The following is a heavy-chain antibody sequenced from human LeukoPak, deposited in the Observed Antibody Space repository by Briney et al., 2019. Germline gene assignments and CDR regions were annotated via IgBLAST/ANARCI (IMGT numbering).Heavy chain of an antibody. J-gene: IGHJ4*02. CDR2: INPNSGGT. V-gene: IGHV1-2*02. D-gene: IGHD3-22*01. Sequence: ASLKVSCKASGYTFTAHYMHWVRQAPGQGLEWMGLINPNSGGTNYAQKFQGRVTMTRDTSISTAYMELSRLRSDDTAVYYCARDGHRYYDSSGYYPYWGQGTLVTVSS. CDR3: ARDGHRYYDSSGYYPY. CDR1: GYTFTAHY.